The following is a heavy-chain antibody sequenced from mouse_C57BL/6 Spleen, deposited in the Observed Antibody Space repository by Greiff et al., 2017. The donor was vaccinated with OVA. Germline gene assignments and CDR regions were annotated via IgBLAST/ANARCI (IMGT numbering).Heavy chain of an antibody. Sequence: QVTLKESGPGILQSSQTLSLTCSFSGFSLSTSGMGVSWIRQPSGKGLEWLAHIYWDDDKRYNPSLKRRLTIYKDTSRNQVFLKITSVDTADTATYYCARNRAMDYWGQGTSVTVSS. J-gene: IGHJ4*01. CDR3: ARNRAMDY. D-gene: IGHD2-14*01. CDR1: GFSLSTSGMG. V-gene: IGHV8-12*01. CDR2: IYWDDDK.